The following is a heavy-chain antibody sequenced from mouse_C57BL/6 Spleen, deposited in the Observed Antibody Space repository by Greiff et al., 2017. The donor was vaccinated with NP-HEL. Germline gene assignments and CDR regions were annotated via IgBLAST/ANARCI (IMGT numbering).Heavy chain of an antibody. CDR1: GYAFSSSW. Sequence: VQLQQSGPELVKPGASVKISCKASGYAFSSSWMNWVKQRPGKGLEWIGRIYPGDGDTNYNGKFKGKATLTADKSSSTAYMQLSSLTSEDSAVYFSAREIYYDSFDYWGQGTTLTVSS. D-gene: IGHD2-4*01. J-gene: IGHJ2*01. CDR3: AREIYYDSFDY. CDR2: IYPGDGDT. V-gene: IGHV1-82*01.